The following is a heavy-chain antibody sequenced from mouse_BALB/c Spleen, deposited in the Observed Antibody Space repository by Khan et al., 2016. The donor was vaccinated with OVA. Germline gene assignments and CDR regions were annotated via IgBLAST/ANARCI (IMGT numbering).Heavy chain of an antibody. D-gene: IGHD2-10*01. CDR1: GFSLTGYG. CDR3: ARAYYGNYREAMDY. CDR2: IWGDGST. V-gene: IGHV2-6-7*01. J-gene: IGHJ4*01. Sequence: VQLQESGPGLVAPSQSLSITCTVSGFSLTGYGVNWVRQPPGKGLEWLGMIWGDGSTDYNSALKSRLNLSKDNSKSHVFLKMNSLKTDDTARYYCARAYYGNYREAMDYWGQGTSVTVSS.